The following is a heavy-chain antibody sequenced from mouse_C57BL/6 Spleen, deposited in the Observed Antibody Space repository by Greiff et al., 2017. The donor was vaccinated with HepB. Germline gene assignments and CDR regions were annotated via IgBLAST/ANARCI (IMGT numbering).Heavy chain of an antibody. V-gene: IGHV1-55*01. D-gene: IGHD1-3*01. J-gene: IGHJ3*01. CDR1: GYTFTSYW. CDR2: IYPGSGST. Sequence: QVHVKQPGAELVKPGASVKMSCKASGYTFTSYWITWVKQRPGQGLEWIGDIYPGSGSTNYNEKFKSKATLTVDTSSSTAYMQLSSLTSEDSAVYYCAREWGAYWGQGTLVTVSA. CDR3: AREWGAY.